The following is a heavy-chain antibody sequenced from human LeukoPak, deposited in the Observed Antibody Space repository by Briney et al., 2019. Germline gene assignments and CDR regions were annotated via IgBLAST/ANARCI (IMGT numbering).Heavy chain of an antibody. CDR1: GGSISSYY. CDR2: SYHRGII. CDR3: ARDRELGY. D-gene: IGHD1-1*01. J-gene: IGHJ4*02. V-gene: IGHV4-59*01. Sequence: SETLSLTCTVSGGSISSYYWSWIRQSPGKRPEWIGWSYHRGIISYNPSLKSRVAISVDTSKNQFSLKLTSVTAADTAVYYCARDRELGYWGQGILVTVSS.